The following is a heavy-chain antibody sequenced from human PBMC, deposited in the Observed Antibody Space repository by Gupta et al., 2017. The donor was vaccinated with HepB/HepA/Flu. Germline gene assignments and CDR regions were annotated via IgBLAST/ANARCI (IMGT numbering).Heavy chain of an antibody. CDR3: TKDLDVAVEEVATNAFEI. CDR1: GFTFSRYW. V-gene: IGHV3-74*01. CDR2: INSDGSST. Sequence: EAKLEESGGDLVQQGGSLRLSCVASGFTFSRYWRDWVRQDSGKGLVWVARINSDGSSTDYADSVKGRFTVSRDNDQNTLYLQMNSLRADDTAVYYCTKDLDVAVEEVATNAFEIWGRGTLVTVSP. J-gene: IGHJ3*02. D-gene: IGHD2-2*01.